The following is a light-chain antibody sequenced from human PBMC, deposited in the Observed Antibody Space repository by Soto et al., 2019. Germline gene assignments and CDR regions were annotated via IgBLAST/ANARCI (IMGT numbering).Light chain of an antibody. CDR1: SNDVGGYNY. Sequence: QSVLTQPPSASGSPGQSVTISCTGTSNDVGGYNYVSWFQHHPGKAPKLMIYEVSQRPSGVPDRFSGSKSGNTASLTVSGLQAEDEADYFCQSFAGGDILRVFGGGTKLTVL. V-gene: IGLV2-8*01. J-gene: IGLJ2*01. CDR2: EVS. CDR3: QSFAGGDILRV.